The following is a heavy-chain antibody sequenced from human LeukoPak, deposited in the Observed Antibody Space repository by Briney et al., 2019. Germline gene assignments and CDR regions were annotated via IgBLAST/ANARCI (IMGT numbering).Heavy chain of an antibody. Sequence: GGSLRLSCAASGFTFSSYAMHWVRQAPGKGREWVAGISYDGSNKYYADSVKGRFTIYRDNSKTTLYLQMNSLRAEDTPVYYCARDTVEQAFDYWGQGTLVTVSS. CDR1: GFTFSSYA. V-gene: IGHV3-30*04. CDR2: ISYDGSNK. J-gene: IGHJ4*02. CDR3: ARDTVEQAFDY. D-gene: IGHD1/OR15-1a*01.